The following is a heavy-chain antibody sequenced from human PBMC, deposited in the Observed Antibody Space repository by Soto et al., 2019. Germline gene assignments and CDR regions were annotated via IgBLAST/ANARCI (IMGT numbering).Heavy chain of an antibody. CDR3: ARGRSGKLLPTGYYYYGMDV. CDR2: IIPIFGTA. J-gene: IGHJ6*02. V-gene: IGHV1-69*13. CDR1: GGTFSSYA. Sequence: SVKVSCKASGGTFSSYAISWVRQAPGQGLEWMGGIIPIFGTANYAQKVQGRVTITADESTSTAYMELSSLRSEDTAVHYCARGRSGKLLPTGYYYYGMDVWGQGTTVTVSS. D-gene: IGHD1-26*01.